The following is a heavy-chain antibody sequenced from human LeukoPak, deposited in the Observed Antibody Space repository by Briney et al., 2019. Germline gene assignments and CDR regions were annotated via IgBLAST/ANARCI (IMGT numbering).Heavy chain of an antibody. J-gene: IGHJ4*02. CDR2: ISAYNGNT. Sequence: ASVKVSCKASGYTFTSYGISWARQAPGQGLEWMGWISAYNGNTNYAQKLQGRVTMTTDTSTSTAYMELRSLRSDDTAVYYCARDRGDYGDYLAFFYFDYWGQGTLVTVSS. CDR3: ARDRGDYGDYLAFFYFDY. CDR1: GYTFTSYG. V-gene: IGHV1-18*01. D-gene: IGHD4-17*01.